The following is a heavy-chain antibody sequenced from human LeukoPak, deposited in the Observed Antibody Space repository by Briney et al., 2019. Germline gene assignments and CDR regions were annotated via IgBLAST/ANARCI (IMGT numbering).Heavy chain of an antibody. CDR2: ISSSRSTA. Sequence: QPGGSLRLSCAASGITFSSISWVRQAPGKGLEWVAYISSSRSTAYYADSVRGRFTISSDDAKTSVFLQMNSLSAEDTAVYYCASGVVISPLDYWGQGTLVTVSS. J-gene: IGHJ4*02. V-gene: IGHV3-48*04. D-gene: IGHD3-3*01. CDR3: ASGVVISPLDY. CDR1: GITFSS.